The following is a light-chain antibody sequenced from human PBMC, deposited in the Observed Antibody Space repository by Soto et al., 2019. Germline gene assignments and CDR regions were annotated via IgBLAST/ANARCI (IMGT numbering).Light chain of an antibody. V-gene: IGKV2-28*01. Sequence: DIVMTQSPLSLPVTPGEPAYISCRSSQSLLHSTGYDFLDWYVQKPGQSPQLLLYLGSTRASGVPDRFSGTGSGTDFTLKISRVEAEDVGVYYCMQSLQMPLTFGGGTKVEIK. J-gene: IGKJ4*01. CDR1: QSLLHSTGYDF. CDR3: MQSLQMPLT. CDR2: LGS.